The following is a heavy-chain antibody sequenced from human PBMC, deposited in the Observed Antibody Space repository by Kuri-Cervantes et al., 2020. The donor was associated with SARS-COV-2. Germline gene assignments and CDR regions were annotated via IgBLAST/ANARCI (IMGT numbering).Heavy chain of an antibody. V-gene: IGHV3-23*01. D-gene: IGHD4-23*01. J-gene: IGHJ4*02. CDR1: RFTFSSYA. Sequence: AGSLRLSCAASRFTFSSYAMGWVRQAPGKGMEWVSSISSRGDSTYYADSVGGRFTISRDNSKNTLYLQMNSLRADDTAVYYWAKNRRTVAAPFDYWGQGTLVTVSS. CDR3: AKNRRTVAAPFDY. CDR2: ISSRGDST.